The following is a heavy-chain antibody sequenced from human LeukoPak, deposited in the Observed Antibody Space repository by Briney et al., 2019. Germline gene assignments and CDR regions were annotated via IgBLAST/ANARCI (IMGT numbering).Heavy chain of an antibody. CDR1: GITISNYA. J-gene: IGHJ6*02. Sequence: GGSLRLSCAASGITISNYAMSWVRQAPGKGLEWVSVISGSGGTTNYADSVKGRFTISRDNSKNTLYVRMNSLRVEDTAVYYCAKDLRSWEGNYYYYGLDVWGQGTTVTVSS. D-gene: IGHD6-13*01. CDR3: AKDLRSWEGNYYYYGLDV. V-gene: IGHV3-23*01. CDR2: ISGSGGTT.